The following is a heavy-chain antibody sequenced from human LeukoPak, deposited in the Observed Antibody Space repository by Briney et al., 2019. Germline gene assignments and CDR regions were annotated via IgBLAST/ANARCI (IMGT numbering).Heavy chain of an antibody. CDR3: AREGFRGYSYGIDY. Sequence: SVKVSCKASGGTFSSTTINWVRQAPGQGLEWMGGITPIFRTPNYAQKFQGRVTITAVESMNTAYMELRSLRSDDTAVYYCAREGFRGYSYGIDYWGQGTLVTVSS. D-gene: IGHD5-18*01. V-gene: IGHV1-69*13. J-gene: IGHJ4*02. CDR2: ITPIFRTP. CDR1: GGTFSSTT.